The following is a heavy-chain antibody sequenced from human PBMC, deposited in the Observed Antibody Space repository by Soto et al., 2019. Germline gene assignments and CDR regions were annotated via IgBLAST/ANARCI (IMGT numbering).Heavy chain of an antibody. CDR3: ASDGTTGTTTY. Sequence: GGSLRLSCAASGFSVTSYAMSWLRQAPGKGLEWVSVIYSGGSTYYADSVKGRFTISRDNSKNTLYLQMNSLRAEDTAVYYCASDGTTGTTTYWGQGTLVTVSS. D-gene: IGHD1-1*01. V-gene: IGHV3-53*01. J-gene: IGHJ4*02. CDR1: GFSVTSYA. CDR2: IYSGGST.